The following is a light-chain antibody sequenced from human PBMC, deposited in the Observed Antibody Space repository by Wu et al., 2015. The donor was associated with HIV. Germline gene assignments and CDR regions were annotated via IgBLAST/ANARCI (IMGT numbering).Light chain of an antibody. CDR2: DTS. J-gene: IGKJ3*01. V-gene: IGKV3-20*01. CDR1: QSVASTD. CDR3: QQYGSSPFT. Sequence: VLTQSPGTLSLSPGERATLSCRASQSVASTDLAWYQQKPGQTPKLLIYDTSRRATGIPDRFSGSGSGTDFTLTINRLEPEDFAVYYCQQYGSSPFTFGPGTKVDIK.